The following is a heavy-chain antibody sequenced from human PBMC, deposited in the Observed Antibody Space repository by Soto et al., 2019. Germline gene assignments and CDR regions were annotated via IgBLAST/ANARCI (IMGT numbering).Heavy chain of an antibody. CDR3: ARDGYCSGGSCYSVPVFDY. Sequence: GSLRLSCAASRFTFSNYAMSWVRQAPGKGLEWVSAISAGGGSTNYADSVKGRFTISRDNSKNTLYLQMNSLRAEDTAVYYCARDGYCSGGSCYSVPVFDYWGQGTLVTVSS. CDR1: RFTFSNYA. V-gene: IGHV3-23*01. CDR2: ISAGGGST. D-gene: IGHD2-15*01. J-gene: IGHJ4*02.